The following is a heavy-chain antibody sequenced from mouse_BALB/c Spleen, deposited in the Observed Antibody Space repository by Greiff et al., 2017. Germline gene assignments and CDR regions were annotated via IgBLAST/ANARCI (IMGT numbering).Heavy chain of an antibody. CDR1: GYSITSDYA. CDR2: ISYSGST. J-gene: IGHJ4*01. D-gene: IGHD1-1*01. CDR3: ARGYGSSLYAMDY. V-gene: IGHV3-2*02. Sequence: EVQLKESGPGLVKPSQSLSLTCTVTGYSITSDYAWNWIRQFPGNKLEWMGYISYSGSTSYNPSLKSRISITRDTSKNQFFLQLNSVTTEDTATYYCARGYGSSLYAMDYWGQGTSVTVSS.